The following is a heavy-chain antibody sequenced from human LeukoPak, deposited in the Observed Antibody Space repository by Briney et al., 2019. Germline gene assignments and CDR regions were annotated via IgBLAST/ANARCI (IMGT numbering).Heavy chain of an antibody. V-gene: IGHV3-7*01. Sequence: PGGSLRLSCAASGFTFSRYWMSWVRQAPGKGLEWVANIKQDGSEKYYVDSVKGRFTISRDNAKNSLYLQMNSLRAEDTAVYYCAREVVNFHGSGSFAPRQDYYGMDVWGQGTPVIVSS. D-gene: IGHD3-10*01. CDR2: IKQDGSEK. CDR1: GFTFSRYW. CDR3: AREVVNFHGSGSFAPRQDYYGMDV. J-gene: IGHJ6*02.